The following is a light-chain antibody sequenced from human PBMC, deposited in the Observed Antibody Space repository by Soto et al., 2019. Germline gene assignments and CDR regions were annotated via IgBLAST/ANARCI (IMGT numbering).Light chain of an antibody. CDR1: QSVSNN. Sequence: EIVMTQSPATLSVSPGERATLSCRASQSVSNNLAWYQHKPGQSPRLLIYGASTRATGIPARFSGSGSGTEFTLTISSLQSEDFAVYYCQKYDKWPLTFGGGTKVEIK. V-gene: IGKV3-15*01. CDR3: QKYDKWPLT. CDR2: GAS. J-gene: IGKJ4*01.